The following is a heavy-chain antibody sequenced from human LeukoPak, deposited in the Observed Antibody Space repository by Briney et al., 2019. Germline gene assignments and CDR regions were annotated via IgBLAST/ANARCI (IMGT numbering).Heavy chain of an antibody. CDR3: ARATVAVADNPGVYYFDL. V-gene: IGHV3-49*03. J-gene: IGHJ4*02. D-gene: IGHD6-19*01. CDR2: IRSKSFGAAT. Sequence: PGRSLRLSCTGSGFTFRDYGMGWFRQAPGKGLEWVNFIRSKSFGAATEYAASVRGRFAISRDDSKSIAYLQINSLRIEDTAVYYCARATVAVADNPGVYYFDLWGQGTLVTVSS. CDR1: GFTFRDYG.